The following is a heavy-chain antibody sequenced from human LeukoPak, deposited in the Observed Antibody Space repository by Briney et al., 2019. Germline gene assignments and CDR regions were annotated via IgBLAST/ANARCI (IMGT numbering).Heavy chain of an antibody. V-gene: IGHV4-39*07. Sequence: SETLSLTCTVSGGSISSSSYYWGWIRQPPGKGLEWIGSIYYSGSTYYNPSLKSRVTISVDTSKNQFSLKLSSVTDADTAVYYCARASYDFWSGYYTRYFDYWGQGTLVTVSS. CDR2: IYYSGST. CDR3: ARASYDFWSGYYTRYFDY. J-gene: IGHJ4*02. CDR1: GGSISSSSYY. D-gene: IGHD3-3*01.